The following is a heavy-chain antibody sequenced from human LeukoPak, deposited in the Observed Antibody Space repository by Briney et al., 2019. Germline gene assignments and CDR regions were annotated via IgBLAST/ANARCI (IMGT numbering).Heavy chain of an antibody. CDR1: GGSFSGYY. Sequence: ASETLSLTCAVYGGSFSGYYWSWIRQPPGKGLEWIGSIKYSGGTYYNPSLKSRVTLSVDTSKNQFSLNLNSVTAADTAVYYCARAKRGSSGYYYWYFDLWGRGTLVTVSS. V-gene: IGHV4-34*01. D-gene: IGHD3-22*01. CDR3: ARAKRGSSGYYYWYFDL. J-gene: IGHJ2*01. CDR2: IKYSGGT.